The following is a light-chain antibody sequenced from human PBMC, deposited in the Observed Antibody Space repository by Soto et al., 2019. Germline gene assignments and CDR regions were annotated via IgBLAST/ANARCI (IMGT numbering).Light chain of an antibody. CDR2: EVI. V-gene: IGLV2-14*01. CDR1: GGDIGAYNY. J-gene: IGLJ2*01. Sequence: QSALTQPASVSGSPGQSITISCAGTGGDIGAYNYVSWYQQHPGKAPKLMIYEVIRRPSGISNRFSGSKSGNTASLTISTLQAEDEADYYCSSYTSSSTLVFGGGTKLTVL. CDR3: SSYTSSSTLV.